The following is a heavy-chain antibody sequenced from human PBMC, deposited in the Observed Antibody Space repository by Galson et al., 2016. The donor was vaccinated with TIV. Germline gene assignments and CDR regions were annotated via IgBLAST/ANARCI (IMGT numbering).Heavy chain of an antibody. Sequence: SVKVSCKASGVTFNYFAFSWVRQAPGQGLEWMGGIVPMFGTTNYAQKFQGRVTISADESTTTAYLELSSLRSEDTAVYYCARGRGIYDSSGYFLLDHWGQGTLVTVSS. CDR3: ARGRGIYDSSGYFLLDH. J-gene: IGHJ5*02. V-gene: IGHV1-69*13. CDR1: GVTFNYFA. D-gene: IGHD3-22*01. CDR2: IVPMFGTT.